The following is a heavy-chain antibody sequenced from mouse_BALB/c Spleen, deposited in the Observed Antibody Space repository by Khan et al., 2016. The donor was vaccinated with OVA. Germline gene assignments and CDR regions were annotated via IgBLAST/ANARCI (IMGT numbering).Heavy chain of an antibody. D-gene: IGHD4-1*01. CDR2: ILPGRGNS. Sequence: VQLQESGAELMKPGASVKISCKATGYTFSSYWIEWVKQRPGHGLEWIGEILPGRGNSNYNEKFKGKATFTADTSSNIAYMQLNSLTSEDSAVYYCARGAGTTVGMDYWGQGTSVTVSS. J-gene: IGHJ4*01. V-gene: IGHV1-9*01. CDR3: ARGAGTTVGMDY. CDR1: GYTFSSYW.